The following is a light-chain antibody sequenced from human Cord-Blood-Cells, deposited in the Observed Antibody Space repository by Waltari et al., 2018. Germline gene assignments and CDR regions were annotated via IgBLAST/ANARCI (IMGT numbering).Light chain of an antibody. CDR1: SSDVGCYNY. CDR2: DVS. CDR3: SSYTSSSSVV. J-gene: IGLJ2*01. Sequence: QSALTQPAPVSGSPGQSIHLSPTEPSSDVGCYNYVPWYQQHPGKAPKLMIYDVSNRPSGVSNRFSGSKSGNTASLTISGLQAEDEADYYCSSYTSSSSVVFGGGTKLTVL. V-gene: IGLV2-14*01.